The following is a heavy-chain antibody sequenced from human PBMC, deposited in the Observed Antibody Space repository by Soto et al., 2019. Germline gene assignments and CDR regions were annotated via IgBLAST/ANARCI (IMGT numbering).Heavy chain of an antibody. CDR3: TTDGQSSGWYSIYSAFDI. CDR1: GFTFSNAW. J-gene: IGHJ3*02. Sequence: EVQLVESGGGLVKPGGSLRLSCAASGFTFSNAWMSWVRQAPGKGLEWVGRIKSKTDGGTTDYAAPVKGRFTISRDDSKNTLYLQMNSLKTEDTAVYYCTTDGQSSGWYSIYSAFDIWGQGTMVTVSS. D-gene: IGHD6-19*01. V-gene: IGHV3-15*01. CDR2: IKSKTDGGTT.